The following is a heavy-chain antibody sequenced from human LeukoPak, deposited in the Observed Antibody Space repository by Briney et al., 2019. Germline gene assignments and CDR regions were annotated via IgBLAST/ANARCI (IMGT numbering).Heavy chain of an antibody. J-gene: IGHJ4*02. D-gene: IGHD3-10*01. V-gene: IGHV1-2*02. Sequence: VASVKVSCKASGYTFTGYYIHLVRQAPGQGLEWMGWINPNSGGTNYAQKFQGRVTMTRDTSINAAYMELSRLRSDDTAVYYCARDGVVRGVIIYWGQGTLVTVSS. CDR2: INPNSGGT. CDR3: ARDGVVRGVIIY. CDR1: GYTFTGYY.